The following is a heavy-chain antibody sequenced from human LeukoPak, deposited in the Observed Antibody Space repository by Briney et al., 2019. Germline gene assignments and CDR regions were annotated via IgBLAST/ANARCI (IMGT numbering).Heavy chain of an antibody. CDR3: ARVSYYYDSSGYPGYYYYYMDV. J-gene: IGHJ6*03. D-gene: IGHD3-22*01. CDR2: IYYSGST. Sequence: PSETLSLTCTVSGGSISSYYWSWIRQPPGKGLEWIWYIYYSGSTNYNPSLKSRVTISVDTSKNQFSLKLSSVTAADTAVYYCARVSYYYDSSGYPGYYYYYMDVWGKGTTVTVSS. CDR1: GGSISSYY. V-gene: IGHV4-59*01.